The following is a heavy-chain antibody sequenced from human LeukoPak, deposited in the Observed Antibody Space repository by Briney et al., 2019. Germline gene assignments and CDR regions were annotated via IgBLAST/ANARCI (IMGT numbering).Heavy chain of an antibody. J-gene: IGHJ4*02. Sequence: ASVKVSCKASGYTFTSYGISWVRQAPGQGLEWMGWISAYNGNTNYAQKLQGRVTMTTDTSTSTAYMELKSLRSDDTAVYYCARDRADIGVYSYSGSFDSGAQETLVTFSS. CDR1: GYTFTSYG. CDR3: ARDRADIGVYSYSGSFDS. D-gene: IGHD2-21*01. V-gene: IGHV1-18*01. CDR2: ISAYNGNT.